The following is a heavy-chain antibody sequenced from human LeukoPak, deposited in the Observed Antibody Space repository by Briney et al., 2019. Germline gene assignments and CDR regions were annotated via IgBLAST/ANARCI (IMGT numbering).Heavy chain of an antibody. V-gene: IGHV1-2*02. Sequence: GASVKVSCKASGYTFTGYYMHWVRQAPGQGLGWMGWINPNSGGTNYAQKFQGRVTLTRDTSLSTAYIELSRLRSDDTAVYYCARDPHLYYDSSGYYYYYYYYIDGWGKGTTVTVSS. J-gene: IGHJ6*03. D-gene: IGHD3-22*01. CDR1: GYTFTGYY. CDR2: INPNSGGT. CDR3: ARDPHLYYDSSGYYYYYYYYIDG.